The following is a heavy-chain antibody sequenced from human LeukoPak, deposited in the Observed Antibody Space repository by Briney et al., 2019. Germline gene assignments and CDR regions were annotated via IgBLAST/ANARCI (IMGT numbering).Heavy chain of an antibody. D-gene: IGHD3-16*01. CDR2: IYYSGST. V-gene: IGHV4-39*07. Sequence: PSETLSLTCTVSGGSISSSSYYWGWIRQPPGKGLEWIGSIYYSGSTYYNPSLKSRVTISVDTSKNQISLKLSSVTAADTAMYYCARRGTWDSVGNWFDPWGQGTLVTVSS. CDR3: ARRGTWDSVGNWFDP. CDR1: GGSISSSSYY. J-gene: IGHJ5*02.